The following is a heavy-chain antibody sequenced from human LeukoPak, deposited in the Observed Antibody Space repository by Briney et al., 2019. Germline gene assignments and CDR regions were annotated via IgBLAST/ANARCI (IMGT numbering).Heavy chain of an antibody. J-gene: IGHJ4*02. CDR3: AKTPVGESPYYFDY. D-gene: IGHD3-10*01. CDR2: ISYDGSNK. V-gene: IGHV3-30-3*02. Sequence: GRSLRLSCAASGFTFSSYAMHWVRQAPGKGLEWVAVISYDGSNKYYADSVKGRFTISRDNSKNTLYLQMNSLRAEDTAVYYCAKTPVGESPYYFDYWGQGTLVTVSS. CDR1: GFTFSSYA.